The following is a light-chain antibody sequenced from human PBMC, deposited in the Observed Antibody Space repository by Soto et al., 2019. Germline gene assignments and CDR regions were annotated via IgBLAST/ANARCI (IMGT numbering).Light chain of an antibody. J-gene: IGLJ2*01. Sequence: HSVLTQPASVSGSPGQSITISCTGTSSDVGGYNYVSWYQQHPGKAPKLMIYDVSHRPSGVSNRFSGSKSGNTASLTISGLQAEDEADYYCSSYTSSSTYVVFGGGTKLTVL. CDR1: SSDVGGYNY. CDR3: SSYTSSSTYVV. V-gene: IGLV2-14*01. CDR2: DVS.